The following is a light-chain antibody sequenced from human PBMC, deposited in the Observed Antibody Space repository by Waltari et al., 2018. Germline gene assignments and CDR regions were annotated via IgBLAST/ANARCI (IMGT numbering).Light chain of an antibody. Sequence: QSVLTQPPSVSATPGQKVTISCSGSSSNIGNEYVYWHQKLPGTAPKLLVYDTYQRPSGIPDRFSGSKSGTSATLGITGLQTGDEAHYYCGAWDPSLTAFVFGTGTEVTVL. J-gene: IGLJ1*01. CDR2: DTY. CDR1: SSNIGNEY. V-gene: IGLV1-51*01. CDR3: GAWDPSLTAFV.